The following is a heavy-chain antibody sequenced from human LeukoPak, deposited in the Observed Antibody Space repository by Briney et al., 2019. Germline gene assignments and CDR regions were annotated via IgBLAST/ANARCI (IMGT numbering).Heavy chain of an antibody. CDR2: IYYSGST. J-gene: IGHJ4*02. CDR3: ARLRRSRLAEFDY. D-gene: IGHD3-3*02. CDR1: GGSISSSSYY. Sequence: SETLSLTCTVSGGSISSSSYYWGWIRQPPGKGLEWIGSIYYSGSTYYTPSLKSRVTLSVDTSKNQFSLKLSSLTAADTAVYYCARLRRSRLAEFDYWGQGTLVTVSS. V-gene: IGHV4-39*07.